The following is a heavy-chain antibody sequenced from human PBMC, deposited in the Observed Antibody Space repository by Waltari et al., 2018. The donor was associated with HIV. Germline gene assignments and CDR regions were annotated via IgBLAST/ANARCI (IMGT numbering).Heavy chain of an antibody. D-gene: IGHD3-10*01. CDR3: ARREATVVRGVYYYCMDV. Sequence: EAQLVESGGGLVKTWGSPRLPCAASGFTSRSYWWHWVCQAPGQGLVWGSRIHSYGSSTSYADFVKGRFTISRDNSKDTLYLEMNSVGAEDTAVYYCARREATVVRGVYYYCMDVWGQGTTVTVSS. CDR1: GFTSRSYW. J-gene: IGHJ6*02. V-gene: IGHV3-74*01. CDR2: IHSYGSST.